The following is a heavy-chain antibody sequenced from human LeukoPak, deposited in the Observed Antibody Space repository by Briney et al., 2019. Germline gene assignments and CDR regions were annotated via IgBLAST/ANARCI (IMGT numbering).Heavy chain of an antibody. CDR1: GFTFSSYS. CDR2: ISRDSNYI. J-gene: IGHJ4*02. V-gene: IGHV3-21*01. Sequence: PGGSLRLSCATSGFTFSSYSMNWFRQAPGKGLEWVSSISRDSNYIYHADSVRGRFTTSRDNAKNSLYLQMDSLRAEDTAVYFCARESDRGCSSTSCPRDYWGQGILVTIPS. CDR3: ARESDRGCSSTSCPRDY. D-gene: IGHD2-2*01.